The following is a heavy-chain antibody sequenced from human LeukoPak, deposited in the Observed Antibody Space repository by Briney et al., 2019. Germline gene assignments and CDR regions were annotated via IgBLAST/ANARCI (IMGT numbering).Heavy chain of an antibody. V-gene: IGHV1-24*01. CDR1: GYTLTELS. J-gene: IGHJ3*02. CDR2: FDPKDGET. D-gene: IGHD3-10*01. Sequence: ASVKVSCKVSGYTLTELSMHWVRQAPGKGLEWMGGFDPKDGETIYAQKFQGRVTMTEDTSTDTAYMELSSLRSEDTAVYYCATGSPLGGSGSYYAFDIWGQGTKVTVSS. CDR3: ATGSPLGGSGSYYAFDI.